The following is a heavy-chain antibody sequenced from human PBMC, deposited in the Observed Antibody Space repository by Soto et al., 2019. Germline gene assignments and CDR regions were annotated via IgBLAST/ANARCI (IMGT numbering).Heavy chain of an antibody. CDR2: IDPSDSYT. D-gene: IGHD2-2*01. CDR3: ARHMTVVVPAAQH. CDR1: GYSFTSYW. Sequence: PGESLKISCKGSGYSFTSYWISWVRQMPGKGLEWMGRIDPSDSYTNYSPSFQGHVTISADKSISTAYLQWSSLKASDTAMYYCARHMTVVVPAAQHWGQGTLVTVSS. V-gene: IGHV5-10-1*01. J-gene: IGHJ1*01.